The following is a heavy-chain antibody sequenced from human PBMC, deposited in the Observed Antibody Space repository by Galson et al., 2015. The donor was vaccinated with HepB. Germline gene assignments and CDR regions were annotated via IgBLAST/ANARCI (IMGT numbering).Heavy chain of an antibody. V-gene: IGHV6-1*01. Sequence: CAISGDSVSSKSAGWTWIRQSPSRGLEWLGRTYYRSKWYIDYAVSVKGRITTNPDTSKNQVSLRLTSVTPEDPAVYYCSRGGLVKAARGGLAWLDPWGQGTLVTVSS. J-gene: IGHJ5*02. D-gene: IGHD6-6*01. CDR1: GDSVSSKSAG. CDR2: TYYRSKWYI. CDR3: SRGGLVKAARGGLAWLDP.